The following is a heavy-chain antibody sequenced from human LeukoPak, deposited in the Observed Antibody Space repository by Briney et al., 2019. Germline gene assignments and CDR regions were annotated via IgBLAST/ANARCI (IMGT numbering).Heavy chain of an antibody. CDR3: AKDRTIYDILTGYDY. D-gene: IGHD3-9*01. Sequence: GGSLRLSCAASGFTFSSYEMNWVRQAPGKGLEWVAVISYDGSNKYYADSVKGRFTISRDNSKNTLYLQMNSLRAEDTAVYYCAKDRTIYDILTGYDYWGQGTLVTVSS. V-gene: IGHV3-30*18. J-gene: IGHJ4*02. CDR2: ISYDGSNK. CDR1: GFTFSSYE.